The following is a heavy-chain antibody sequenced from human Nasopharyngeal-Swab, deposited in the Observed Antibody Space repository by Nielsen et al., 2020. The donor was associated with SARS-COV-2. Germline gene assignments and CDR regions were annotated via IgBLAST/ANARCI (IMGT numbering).Heavy chain of an antibody. D-gene: IGHD2-8*01. V-gene: IGHV1-45*02. CDR2: ITPFNGNA. J-gene: IGHJ6*02. Sequence: SVKVSCKASGLSITYRFLHWMRQAPGQALEWMGWITPFNGNAKYAQKFQGRVSITRDGSRTTASLELSSLRPDDTAMYFCASGQCINGVCNPTDGLDVWGQGTSVTVSS. CDR1: GLSITYRF. CDR3: ASGQCINGVCNPTDGLDV.